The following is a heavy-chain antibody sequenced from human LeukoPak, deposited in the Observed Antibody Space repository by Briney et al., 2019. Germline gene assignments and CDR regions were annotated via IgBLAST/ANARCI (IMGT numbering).Heavy chain of an antibody. Sequence: ASVKVSCEASGGTFSSYAISWVRQAPGQGLEWMGGIIPIFGTANYAQKFQGRVTITADESTSTAYMELSSLRSEDTAVYYCARDSIVVAPAATYYYYYGMDVWGQGTTVTVSS. V-gene: IGHV1-69*13. CDR2: IIPIFGTA. CDR1: GGTFSSYA. D-gene: IGHD2-2*01. J-gene: IGHJ6*02. CDR3: ARDSIVVAPAATYYYYYGMDV.